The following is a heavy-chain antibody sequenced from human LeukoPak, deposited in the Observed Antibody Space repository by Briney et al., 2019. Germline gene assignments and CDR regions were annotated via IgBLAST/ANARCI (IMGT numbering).Heavy chain of an antibody. CDR3: ASLRVGYSGNS. CDR1: GFTFSSYS. CDR2: ISSSSSYI. D-gene: IGHD4-23*01. V-gene: IGHV3-21*01. Sequence: PGGSLRLSXAASGFTFSSYSMNWVRQAPGKGLQWVSSISSSSSYIYYADSVKGRFTISRDNAKNSLYLQMNSLRAEDTAVYYCASLRVGYSGNSWGQGTLVTVSS. J-gene: IGHJ4*02.